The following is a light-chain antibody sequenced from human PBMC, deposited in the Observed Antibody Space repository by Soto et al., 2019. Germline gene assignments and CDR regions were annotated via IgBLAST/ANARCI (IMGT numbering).Light chain of an antibody. J-gene: IGKJ4*01. V-gene: IGKV3-11*01. CDR3: QQRSNWPI. Sequence: ENVLTQSPATLSLSPRERATLSCRASQSVSSFLAWYQQKPGQAPRLLIYDASNRATGIPARFSGSGSGTDFTLTISSLEPEDFAVYYCQQRSNWPIFGGGTKVDIK. CDR2: DAS. CDR1: QSVSSF.